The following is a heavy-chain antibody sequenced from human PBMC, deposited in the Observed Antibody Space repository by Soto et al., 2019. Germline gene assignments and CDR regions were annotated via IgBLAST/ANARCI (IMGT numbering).Heavy chain of an antibody. CDR1: GGTFSSYA. V-gene: IGHV1-69*13. CDR2: IIPIFGTA. Sequence: SVKVSCKASGGTFSSYAISWVRQAPGQGLEWMGGIIPIFGTANYAQKFQGRVTITADESTSTAYMELSSLRSEDTAVYYCARYGARSTRAERPDYYYYYGMDVWGQGTTVTVSS. J-gene: IGHJ6*02. CDR3: ARYGARSTRAERPDYYYYYGMDV. D-gene: IGHD2-2*01.